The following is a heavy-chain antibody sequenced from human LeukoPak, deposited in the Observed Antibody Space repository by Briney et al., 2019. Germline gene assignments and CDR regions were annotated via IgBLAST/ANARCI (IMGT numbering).Heavy chain of an antibody. J-gene: IGHJ4*02. CDR1: VYTLSSYT. D-gene: IGHD3-16*02. Sequence: GVPMTLSCAASVYTLSSYTMNWARHAPGGGREWVSSISSWGSHMYYADSVKRRFTIARDNAKDSLYLQMNSLRAEDTAAYYCASLTFGGVIGFDYCGQGTLVTVSS. V-gene: IGHV3-21*01. CDR3: ASLTFGGVIGFDY. CDR2: ISSWGSHM.